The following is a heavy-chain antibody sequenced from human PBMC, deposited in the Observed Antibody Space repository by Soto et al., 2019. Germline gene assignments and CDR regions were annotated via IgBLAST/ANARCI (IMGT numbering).Heavy chain of an antibody. V-gene: IGHV4-59*12. CDR2: IYYSGST. J-gene: IGHJ4*02. CDR3: ARVPDY. Sequence: SETLSLTCTVSGGSTSSYYWSWIRQPPGKGLEWIGYIYYSGSTYYNPSLKSRVTISVDTSKNQFSLKLSSVTAADTAVYYCARVPDYWGQGTLVTVSS. CDR1: GGSTSSYY.